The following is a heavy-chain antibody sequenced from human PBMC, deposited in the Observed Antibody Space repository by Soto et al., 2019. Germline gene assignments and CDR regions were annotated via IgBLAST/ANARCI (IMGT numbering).Heavy chain of an antibody. Sequence: QVQLVESGGGVVQPGRSLRLSCAASVFTFSSYGMHCVLQAPGKVLEWVAVLSYDGSNKYYTDSEKGRFTISRDNSKNPVHTQMNSMRANDNAVHYCVQTWGGSSSWYDLDYWGQGTLVTVSS. CDR2: LSYDGSNK. CDR1: VFTFSSYG. V-gene: IGHV3-30*18. CDR3: VQTWGGSSSWYDLDY. J-gene: IGHJ4*02. D-gene: IGHD6-13*01.